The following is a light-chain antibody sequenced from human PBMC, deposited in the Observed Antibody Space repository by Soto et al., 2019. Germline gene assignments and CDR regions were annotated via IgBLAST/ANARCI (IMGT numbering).Light chain of an antibody. J-gene: IGKJ1*01. CDR3: QQSYYTPWT. CDR1: QSNSNY. CDR2: AAS. V-gene: IGKV1-39*01. Sequence: DIQMTESPSSLSASVGDRVTISGRPTQSNSNYLNWYQQTPGKAPNIMSFAASSLQSGVPSRFSGSGSGTDFPLTISSLKPEDFETYYCQQSYYTPWTFGQGTKVDIK.